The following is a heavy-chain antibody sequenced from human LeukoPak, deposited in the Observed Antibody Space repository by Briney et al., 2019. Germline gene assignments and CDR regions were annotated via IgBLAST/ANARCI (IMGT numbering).Heavy chain of an antibody. CDR2: IYPGDSDT. CDR1: AYSFSNYW. D-gene: IGHD4-17*01. Sequence: GESLKISCKASAYSFSNYWIGWVRQMPGKGLEWMGIIYPGDSDTRYSPSFQGQVTISADKSISTAYLQWSSLKASDTAMYYCARRDDYGDYPFSWGQGTLVTVSS. V-gene: IGHV5-51*01. CDR3: ARRDDYGDYPFS. J-gene: IGHJ5*02.